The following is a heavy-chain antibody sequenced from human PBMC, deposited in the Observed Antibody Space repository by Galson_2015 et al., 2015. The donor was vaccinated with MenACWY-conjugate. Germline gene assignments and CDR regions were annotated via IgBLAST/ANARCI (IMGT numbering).Heavy chain of an antibody. CDR3: ARGCNYDYVWGSYRLESSKYYFDY. D-gene: IGHD3-16*02. J-gene: IGHJ4*02. CDR1: GGTFSSYA. V-gene: IGHV1-69*13. CDR2: IIPIFGTA. Sequence: SVKVSCKASGGTFSSYAISWVRQAPGQGLEWMGGIIPIFGTANYAQKFQGRVTITADESTSTAYMELSSLRSEDTAVYYCARGCNYDYVWGSYRLESSKYYFDYWGQGTLVTVSS.